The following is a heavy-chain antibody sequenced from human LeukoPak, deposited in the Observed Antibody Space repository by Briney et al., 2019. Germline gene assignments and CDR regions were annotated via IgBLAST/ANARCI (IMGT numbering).Heavy chain of an antibody. CDR2: NQHRGMT. Sequence: SETLSLTCIVSGGSISTNTYYLGWIRLPPGKGLEWIGENQHRGMTYYNPSLRRRVTISVDTSKNQFFLRLTSVTAADTAVYYCARVTYNGYQHFDYWGQGNLVTVS. D-gene: IGHD3-10*01. J-gene: IGHJ4*02. V-gene: IGHV4-39*07. CDR1: GGSISTNTYY. CDR3: ARVTYNGYQHFDY.